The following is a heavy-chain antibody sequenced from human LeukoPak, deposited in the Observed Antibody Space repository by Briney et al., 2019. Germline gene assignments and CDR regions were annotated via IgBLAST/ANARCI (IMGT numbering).Heavy chain of an antibody. CDR3: ARRGGPYYFDY. CDR2: IYYSGST. V-gene: IGHV4-34*01. D-gene: IGHD3-16*01. CDR1: GGSFSGYY. J-gene: IGHJ4*02. Sequence: SETLSLTCAVYGGSFSGYYWSWIRQPPGKGLEWIGSIYYSGSTYYNPSLKSRVTISVDTSKNQFSLKLSSVTAADTAVYYCARRGGPYYFDYWGQGTLVTVSS.